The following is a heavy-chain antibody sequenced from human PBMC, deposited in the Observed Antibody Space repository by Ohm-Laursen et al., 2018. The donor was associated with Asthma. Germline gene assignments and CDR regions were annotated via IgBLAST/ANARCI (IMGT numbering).Heavy chain of an antibody. CDR1: GFTFSSYA. CDR3: ARDHYYSSGTYFDY. D-gene: IGHD3-10*01. CDR2: ISYDGSNK. V-gene: IGHV3-30-3*01. J-gene: IGHJ4*02. Sequence: SLRLSCTATGFTFSSYAMHWVRQAPGKGLEWVAVISYDGSNKYYADSVKGRFTISRDNSKNTLYLQMNSLRAEDTAVYYCARDHYYSSGTYFDYWGQGTLVTVSS.